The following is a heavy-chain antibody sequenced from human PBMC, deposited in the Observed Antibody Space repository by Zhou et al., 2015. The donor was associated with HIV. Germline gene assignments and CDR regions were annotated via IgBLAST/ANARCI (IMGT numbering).Heavy chain of an antibody. CDR3: ARDSPKPYGDYDSGRMVY. D-gene: IGHD4-17*01. V-gene: IGHV1-69*01. Sequence: QVQLVQSGAEVKKPGSSVKVSCKASGGTFSSYAISWVRQAPGQGLEWMGGIIPIFGTANYAQKFQGRVTITADESTSTAYMELSSLRSEDTAVYYCARDSPKPYGDYDSGRMVYWGQGTLGHRLL. J-gene: IGHJ4*02. CDR2: IIPIFGTA. CDR1: GGTFSSYA.